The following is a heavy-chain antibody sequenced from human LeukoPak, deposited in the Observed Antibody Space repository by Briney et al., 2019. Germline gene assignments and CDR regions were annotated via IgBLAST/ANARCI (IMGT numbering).Heavy chain of an antibody. D-gene: IGHD3-9*01. CDR2: IYSDNT. CDR1: GFTVSTNS. CDR3: MRVRYDLLTGCPTNDY. Sequence: GGSLRLSCTVSGFTVSTNSMSWVRQAPGKGLEWVSFIYSDNTHYSDSVKGRFTISRDNAKNSLYLQMNSLRAEDTAVYYCMRVRYDLLTGCPTNDYWGQGTLVTVSS. V-gene: IGHV3-66*01. J-gene: IGHJ4*02.